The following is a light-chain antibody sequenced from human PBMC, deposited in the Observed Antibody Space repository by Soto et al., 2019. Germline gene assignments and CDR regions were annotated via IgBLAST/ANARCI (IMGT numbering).Light chain of an antibody. V-gene: IGLV2-14*01. CDR1: SSDVGAYNY. Sequence: QSVLTQPASVSGSPGRSITMSCTGTSSDVGAYNYVSWYQQQSGKAPKLLIHEVSSRPAGVSDRFSGSKSGNTASLTISGLQAEDEADYYCSAFATSRAYVFGIGTKVTVL. CDR3: SAFATSRAYV. J-gene: IGLJ1*01. CDR2: EVS.